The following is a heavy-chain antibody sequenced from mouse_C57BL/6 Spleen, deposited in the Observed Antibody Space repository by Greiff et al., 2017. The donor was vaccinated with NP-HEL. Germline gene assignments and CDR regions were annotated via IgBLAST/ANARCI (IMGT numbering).Heavy chain of an antibody. CDR2: IYPGDGDT. Sequence: QVQLQQSGAELVKPGASVKISCKASGYAFSSYWMNWVKQRPGKGLEWIGQIYPGDGDTNYNGKFKGKATLTADKSSSTAYMQLSSLTSEDSAVYFCARSRYGSSYLDYWGQGTTLTVSS. V-gene: IGHV1-80*01. CDR3: ARSRYGSSYLDY. J-gene: IGHJ2*01. D-gene: IGHD1-1*01. CDR1: GYAFSSYW.